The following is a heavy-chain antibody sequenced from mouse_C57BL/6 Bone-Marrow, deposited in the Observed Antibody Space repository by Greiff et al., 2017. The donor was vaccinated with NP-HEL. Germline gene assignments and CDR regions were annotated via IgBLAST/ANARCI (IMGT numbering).Heavy chain of an antibody. Sequence: DVKLQESGPGLVKPSQSLSLTCSVTGYSITSGYYWNWIRQFPGNKLEWMGYISYDGSNNYNPSLKNRISITRDTSKNQFFLKLNSVTTEDTATYYCARDGYYPSYWYFDVWGTGTTVTVSS. V-gene: IGHV3-6*01. D-gene: IGHD2-3*01. CDR2: ISYDGSN. CDR3: ARDGYYPSYWYFDV. CDR1: GYSITSGYY. J-gene: IGHJ1*03.